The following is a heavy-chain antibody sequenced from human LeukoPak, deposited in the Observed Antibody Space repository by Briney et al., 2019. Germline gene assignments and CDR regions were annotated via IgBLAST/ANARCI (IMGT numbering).Heavy chain of an antibody. D-gene: IGHD3-9*01. V-gene: IGHV3-9*03. CDR1: GFNFDDYA. J-gene: IGHJ4*02. CDR3: AKDISGVLRYFDWSLDY. Sequence: PGGSLRLSCAASGFNFDDYAMHWVRQAPGKGLEWVSGISWSSSSIAYAASVKGRFTISRDNAKNSLYLQMNSLRAEDMALYYCAKDISGVLRYFDWSLDYWGQGTLVTVSS. CDR2: ISWSSSSI.